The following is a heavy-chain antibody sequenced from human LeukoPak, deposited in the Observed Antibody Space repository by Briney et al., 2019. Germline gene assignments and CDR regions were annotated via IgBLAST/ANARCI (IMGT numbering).Heavy chain of an antibody. V-gene: IGHV3-74*01. Sequence: TGGSLRLSCTSSTFALGSYWMHWVPKVPGGGLFWVARMSSDGTGTNYADSVKGRFTISRDNAKNSLYLQMNSLRVEDTAVYYCARGGAGYFFDFWGQGTLVTVSS. CDR1: TFALGSYW. CDR2: MSSDGTGT. J-gene: IGHJ4*02. CDR3: ARGGAGYFFDF. D-gene: IGHD5-12*01.